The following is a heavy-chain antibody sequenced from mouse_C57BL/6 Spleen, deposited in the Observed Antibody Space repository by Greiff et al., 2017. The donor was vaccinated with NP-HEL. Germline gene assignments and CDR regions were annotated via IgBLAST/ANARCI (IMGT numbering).Heavy chain of an antibody. J-gene: IGHJ2*01. Sequence: EVQLQQSGPELVEPGASVKMSCKASGYTFTDYNMHWVKQSHGKSLEWIGYINPNNGGTSYNQKFKGKATLTVNKSSSTAYMELRSLTSEDSAVYYGAIWEDYPDYWGHGTTLTVSS. CDR1: GYTFTDYN. CDR3: AIWEDYPDY. CDR2: INPNNGGT. V-gene: IGHV1-22*01. D-gene: IGHD2-4*01.